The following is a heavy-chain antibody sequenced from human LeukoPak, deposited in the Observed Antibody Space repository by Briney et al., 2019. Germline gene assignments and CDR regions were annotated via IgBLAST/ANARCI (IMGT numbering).Heavy chain of an antibody. J-gene: IGHJ4*02. CDR1: GFTFSNYA. V-gene: IGHV3-23*01. Sequence: GGSLRLSCAASGFTFSNYAMTWVRQAPGKGLEWVSILSDSGVYTYYADSVKGRFTISRDNSNNMLYLQMNSLRAEDTAVYYCAKKAHYDAYAKYFDYWGQGTLVIVSS. CDR2: LSDSGVYT. CDR3: AKKAHYDAYAKYFDY. D-gene: IGHD4-17*01.